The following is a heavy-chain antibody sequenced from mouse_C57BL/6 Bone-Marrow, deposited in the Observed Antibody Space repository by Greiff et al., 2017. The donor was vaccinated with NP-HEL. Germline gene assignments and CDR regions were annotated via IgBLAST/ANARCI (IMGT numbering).Heavy chain of an antibody. CDR2: ISYDGSN. Sequence: EVKLQESGPGLVKPSQSLSLTCSVTGYSITSGYYWNWIRQFPGNKLEWMGYISYDGSNNYNPSLKNRISITRDTSKNQFFLKLNSVTTEDTATYYCARGGYDGYPYAMDYWGQGTSVTVSS. CDR1: GYSITSGYY. V-gene: IGHV3-6*01. J-gene: IGHJ4*01. D-gene: IGHD2-3*01. CDR3: ARGGYDGYPYAMDY.